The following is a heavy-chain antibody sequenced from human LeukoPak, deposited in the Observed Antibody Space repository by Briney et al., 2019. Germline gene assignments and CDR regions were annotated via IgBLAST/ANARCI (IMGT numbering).Heavy chain of an antibody. CDR1: GGTFSSYT. Sequence: SVKVSCKASGGTFSSYTISWVRQAPGQGLEWMGRIIPILGIANYAQKFQGRVTITADKSTSTAYMELSSLRSEDTAVYYCARDPDGYNYDAVDYWGQGTLVTVSS. V-gene: IGHV1-69*04. J-gene: IGHJ4*02. CDR2: IIPILGIA. D-gene: IGHD5-24*01. CDR3: ARDPDGYNYDAVDY.